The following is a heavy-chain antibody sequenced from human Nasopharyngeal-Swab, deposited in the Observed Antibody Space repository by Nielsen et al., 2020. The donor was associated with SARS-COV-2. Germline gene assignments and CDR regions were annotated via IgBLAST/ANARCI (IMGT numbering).Heavy chain of an antibody. Sequence: PGKGLEWIGYIYYSGSTNYNPSLKSRVTISVDTSKNQFSLKLSSVTAADAAVYYCARWKGIAAAWDYWGQGTLVTVSS. V-gene: IGHV4-59*08. CDR3: ARWKGIAAAWDY. J-gene: IGHJ4*02. CDR2: IYYSGST. D-gene: IGHD6-13*01.